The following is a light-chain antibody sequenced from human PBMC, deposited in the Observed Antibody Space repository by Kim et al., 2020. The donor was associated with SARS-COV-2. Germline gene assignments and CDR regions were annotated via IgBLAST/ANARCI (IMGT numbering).Light chain of an antibody. J-gene: IGKJ3*01. CDR1: QSVSNY. CDR2: GAS. V-gene: IGKV3-11*01. Sequence: EIVLTQSPATLSLSPGERATLSCRASQSVSNYLAWYQQRPGQAHRLLIYGASNRAAGIPARFSGSGSGTVFTLTISSLEPEDFAVYYCQLRSNWPQSTFSPGTKVDIK. CDR3: QLRSNWPQST.